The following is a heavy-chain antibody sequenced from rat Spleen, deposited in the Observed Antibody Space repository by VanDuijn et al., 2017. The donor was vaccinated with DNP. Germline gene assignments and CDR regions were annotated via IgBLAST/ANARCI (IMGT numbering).Heavy chain of an antibody. CDR1: GYSITSNY. CDR3: ARWTRYVDY. J-gene: IGHJ2*01. D-gene: IGHD1-7*01. CDR2: ISYSGST. Sequence: EVQLQESGSGLVKPSQSLSLTCSVTGYSITSNYWGWIRKFPGNKMEYIGHISYSGSTNYNPSLRSRISITRDTSKNHFFLHLNSVTTEDTATYDCARWTRYVDYWGQGVMVTVSS. V-gene: IGHV3-1*01.